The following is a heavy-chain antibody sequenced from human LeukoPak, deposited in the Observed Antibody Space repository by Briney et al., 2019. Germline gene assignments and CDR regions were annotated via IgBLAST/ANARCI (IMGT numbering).Heavy chain of an antibody. CDR2: IYYSGST. J-gene: IGHJ4*02. V-gene: IGHV4-59*08. D-gene: IGHD6-13*01. CDR3: ARHSSSWYGDFDY. Sequence: ASETLSLTCTVSGGSISSYYWSWIRQSPGKGLEWIGYIYYSGSTNYNPSLKSRVTISVDTSKNQFSLKLSSVSAADTAVYYCARHSSSWYGDFDYWGQGTLVTVSS. CDR1: GGSISSYY.